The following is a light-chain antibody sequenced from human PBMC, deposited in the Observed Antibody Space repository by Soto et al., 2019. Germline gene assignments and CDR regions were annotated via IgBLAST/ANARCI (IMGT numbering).Light chain of an antibody. V-gene: IGKV1-39*01. Sequence: IQQTQSPSTLSASVGERVTITCRASQSISSYLNWYQQKPGKAPKLLIYAASSLQSGVPSRFSGSGSGTDFTLTISSLQPEDFATYYCQQSYSTSTWTFGQGTKVDIK. J-gene: IGKJ1*01. CDR2: AAS. CDR3: QQSYSTSTWT. CDR1: QSISSY.